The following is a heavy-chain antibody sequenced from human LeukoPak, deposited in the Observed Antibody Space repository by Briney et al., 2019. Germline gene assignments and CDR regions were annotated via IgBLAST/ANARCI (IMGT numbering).Heavy chain of an antibody. CDR3: ARGALGYCSGGSCYPTRYFDY. D-gene: IGHD2-15*01. Sequence: GGSLRLSCAASGFTVSSNYMSWVRQAPGKGLEWVSVIYSGGSTYYADSVKGRFTISRDNSKNTLYLQMNSLRAEDTAVYYCARGALGYCSGGSCYPTRYFDYWGQGTLVTVSS. CDR2: IYSGGST. V-gene: IGHV3-66*01. J-gene: IGHJ4*02. CDR1: GFTVSSNY.